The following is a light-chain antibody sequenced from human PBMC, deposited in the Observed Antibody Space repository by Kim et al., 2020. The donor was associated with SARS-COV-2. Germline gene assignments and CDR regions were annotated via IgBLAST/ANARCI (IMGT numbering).Light chain of an antibody. Sequence: SASVGDRVNITCRASQGIGNSLAWYQQKPGKAPRLLLYATSKLQSTVPSRFSGSRSGADYTLTIHSLPPEDFATYYCQQYYIAPWTFGQGTKLEI. CDR3: QQYYIAPWT. CDR1: QGIGNS. CDR2: ATS. J-gene: IGKJ1*01. V-gene: IGKV1-NL1*01.